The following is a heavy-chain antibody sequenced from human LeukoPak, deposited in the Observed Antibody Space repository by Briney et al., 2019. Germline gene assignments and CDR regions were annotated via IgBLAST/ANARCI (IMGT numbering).Heavy chain of an antibody. CDR1: SGSLSGYY. Sequence: TTSETLSLTCAVYSGSLSGYYWSWIRQTPGKGLEWIGEINHSGSTNYNPSLKSRVTISVDTSKNQFSLKLSSVTAADTAVYYCARHPGYSYGYFRGYFDYWGQGTLVTVSS. CDR2: INHSGST. CDR3: ARHPGYSYGYFRGYFDY. J-gene: IGHJ4*02. D-gene: IGHD5-18*01. V-gene: IGHV4-34*01.